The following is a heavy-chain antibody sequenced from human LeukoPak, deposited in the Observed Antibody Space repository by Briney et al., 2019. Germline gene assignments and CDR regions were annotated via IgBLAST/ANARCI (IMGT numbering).Heavy chain of an antibody. Sequence: ASVKVSCKASGYTLTGYYIHWVRQAPGQGLEWMGWINSNSGGTNYAQKFQDRVTMNRDTSISTAYMELNRLRFDDTAVYYCARSPHILTGENFDYWGQGTLVTVSS. CDR2: INSNSGGT. V-gene: IGHV1-2*02. CDR1: GYTLTGYY. J-gene: IGHJ4*02. D-gene: IGHD3-9*01. CDR3: ARSPHILTGENFDY.